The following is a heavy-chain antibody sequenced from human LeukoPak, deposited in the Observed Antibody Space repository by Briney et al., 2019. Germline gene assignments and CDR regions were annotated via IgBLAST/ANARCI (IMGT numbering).Heavy chain of an antibody. CDR3: SRGLRAGFIEEVTSI. V-gene: IGHV1-8*01. J-gene: IGHJ4*02. D-gene: IGHD1-26*01. CDR2: MNPNSGDT. CDR1: GYTFGSYD. Sequence: GASVTVSCKASGYTFGSYDINWVRQSTGQGLEWMGWMNPNSGDTGYAQKFQGRVTMTRSTAISTAYMELYSLRSEDTAVYYCSRGLRAGFIEEVTSIWGQGTLVTVSS.